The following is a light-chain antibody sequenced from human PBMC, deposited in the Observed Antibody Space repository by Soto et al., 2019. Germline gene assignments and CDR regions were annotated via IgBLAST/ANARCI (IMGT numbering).Light chain of an antibody. V-gene: IGKV3-20*01. CDR3: QQYGSSPPLI. J-gene: IGKJ4*01. CDR1: QSVSSSY. Sequence: EIVLTQSPGTLSLSPGERATLSCRASQSVSSSYLAWYQQKPGQAPRLLIYGASSRATGIPDRFSGSGSGTDFTLTISRLEPEDFAVYYYQQYGSSPPLIFGGGTRWDIK. CDR2: GAS.